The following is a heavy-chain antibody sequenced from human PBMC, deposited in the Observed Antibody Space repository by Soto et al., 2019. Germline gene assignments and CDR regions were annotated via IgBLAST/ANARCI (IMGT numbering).Heavy chain of an antibody. CDR2: IIPILGIA. Sequence: QVQLLQSGAEVKKPGSSVKVSCKASGGTFSSYTISWVRQAPGQGLEWMGRIIPILGIANYAQKFQGRVTITADKSTSTAYMDLSSLRSEDTAVYFCARAPTGTTNFDYWGQGTLITVSS. D-gene: IGHD1-1*01. CDR1: GGTFSSYT. J-gene: IGHJ4*02. V-gene: IGHV1-69*02. CDR3: ARAPTGTTNFDY.